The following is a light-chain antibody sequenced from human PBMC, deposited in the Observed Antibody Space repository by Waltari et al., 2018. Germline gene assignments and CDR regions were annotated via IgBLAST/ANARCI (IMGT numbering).Light chain of an antibody. J-gene: IGLJ2*01. CDR3: SSYIDSSTLEL. V-gene: IGLV2-14*03. CDR2: DVS. CDR1: SSDIGGYNY. Sequence: QSALTQPASVSGSPGQSITISCTGTSSDIGGYNYVSWYQQVPGKAPKLMIYDVSNRPAGVSIRFSSSKSGNTAPLTLSGLQAEDEADDFCSSYIDSSTLELFGGGTSLTVL.